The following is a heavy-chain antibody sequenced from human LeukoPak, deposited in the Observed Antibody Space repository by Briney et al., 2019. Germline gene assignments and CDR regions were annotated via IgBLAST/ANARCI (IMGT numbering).Heavy chain of an antibody. CDR3: ARDRGDRLFDY. CDR2: IKQDGSQK. Sequence: VGSLRLSCAASGFIFSNYWMPWVRQSPGKGLEWVANIKQDGSQKYYVDSVKGRFTISRDNAKNSLYLEMNSLRAEDTAVYYCARDRGDRLFDYWGQGILVTVSS. D-gene: IGHD4-17*01. V-gene: IGHV3-7*01. CDR1: GFIFSNYW. J-gene: IGHJ4*02.